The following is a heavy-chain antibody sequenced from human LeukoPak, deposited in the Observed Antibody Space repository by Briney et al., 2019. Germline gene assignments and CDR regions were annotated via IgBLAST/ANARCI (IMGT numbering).Heavy chain of an antibody. Sequence: PGRSLRLSCTASGFTFGDYAMSWFRQAPGKGLEWVGFIRSKAYGGTTEYAASVKGRFTISRDDSKSIAYLQMNSLKTEDTAVYYCTRAVIAARPDYYYYYMDVWGKGTTVTVSS. CDR3: TRAVIAARPDYYYYYMDV. CDR2: IRSKAYGGTT. CDR1: GFTFGDYA. V-gene: IGHV3-49*03. D-gene: IGHD6-6*01. J-gene: IGHJ6*03.